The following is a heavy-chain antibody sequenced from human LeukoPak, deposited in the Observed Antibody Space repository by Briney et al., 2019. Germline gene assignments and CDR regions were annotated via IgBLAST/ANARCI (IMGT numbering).Heavy chain of an antibody. Sequence: PSETLSLTCTVSGGSISSYYWSWIRQPAGKGLEWIGRIYTSGSTNYNPSLKSRVTMSVATSKNQFSLKLSSVTAADTAVYYCARDDSGYDGTDAFDIWGQGTMVTVSS. CDR2: IYTSGST. V-gene: IGHV4-4*07. D-gene: IGHD5-12*01. CDR1: GGSISSYY. J-gene: IGHJ3*02. CDR3: ARDDSGYDGTDAFDI.